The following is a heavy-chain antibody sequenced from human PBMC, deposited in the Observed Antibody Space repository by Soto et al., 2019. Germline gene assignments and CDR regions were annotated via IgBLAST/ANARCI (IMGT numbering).Heavy chain of an antibody. J-gene: IGHJ6*02. CDR2: ISYDGSNK. CDR1: GFTFSSYG. V-gene: IGHV3-30*18. Sequence: VGSLRLSCAASGFTFSSYGMHWVRQAPGKGLEWVAVISYDGSNKYYADSVKGRFTISRDNSKNTLYLQMNSLRAEDTAVYYCAKDAWLARDYYYGMDVWGQGTTVTVSS. CDR3: AKDAWLARDYYYGMDV. D-gene: IGHD6-19*01.